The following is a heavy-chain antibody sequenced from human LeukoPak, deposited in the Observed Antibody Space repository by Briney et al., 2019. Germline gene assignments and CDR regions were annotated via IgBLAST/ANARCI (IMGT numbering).Heavy chain of an antibody. Sequence: GGSLRLSCAASGLTFSHYAMSWVRQAPGKRLEWVSGIGVSSGSTNYADSVRGRFTISRDSAKNSLYLQMNSLRDEDTAVYYCAREGVTKGDYWGQGTLVTVSS. CDR2: IGVSSGST. CDR1: GLTFSHYA. CDR3: AREGVTKGDY. D-gene: IGHD4-17*01. V-gene: IGHV3-23*01. J-gene: IGHJ4*02.